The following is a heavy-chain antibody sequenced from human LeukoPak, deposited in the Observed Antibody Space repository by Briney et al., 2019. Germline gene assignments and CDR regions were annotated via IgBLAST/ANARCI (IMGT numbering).Heavy chain of an antibody. V-gene: IGHV4-34*01. Sequence: KPSETLSLTCAVYEGSFSGYYWRWIRQPPGKGLEWIGEINHSGSTNYNPSLKSRVTISVDTSKNQFSLKLSSVTAADTAVYYCARRSTVPAANFDYWGQGTLVTVSS. CDR1: EGSFSGYY. J-gene: IGHJ4*02. D-gene: IGHD2-2*01. CDR2: INHSGST. CDR3: ARRSTVPAANFDY.